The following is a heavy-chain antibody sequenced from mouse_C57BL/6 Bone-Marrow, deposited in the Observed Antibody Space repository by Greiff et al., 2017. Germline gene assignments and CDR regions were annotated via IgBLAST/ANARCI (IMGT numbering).Heavy chain of an antibody. J-gene: IGHJ2*01. CDR3: FFTTVVADY. CDR2: ISSGSSTI. CDR1: GFTFSDYG. Sequence: EVMLVESGGGLVKPGGSLKLSCAASGFTFSDYGMHWVRQAPEKGLEWVAYISSGSSTIYYADTVKGRFTISRDNAKNTLLLQMTSLRFEDTAMYYCFFTTVVADYWGQGTTLTVSS. D-gene: IGHD1-1*01. V-gene: IGHV5-17*01.